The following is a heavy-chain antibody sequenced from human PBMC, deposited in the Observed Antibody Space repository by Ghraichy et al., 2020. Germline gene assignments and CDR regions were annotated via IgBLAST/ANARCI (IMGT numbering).Heavy chain of an antibody. CDR3: ARVRYYGSGSHIYYYYGMDV. Sequence: SETLSLTCTVSGGSVSSGSYYWSWIRQPPGKGLEWIGSIYYSGNTNYNTSLKSRVTISVDTSKNHFSLKLSSVTAADTAVYYCARVRYYGSGSHIYYYYGMDVWGQGTTVTVSS. CDR2: IYYSGNT. CDR1: GGSVSSGSYY. V-gene: IGHV4-61*03. D-gene: IGHD3-10*01. J-gene: IGHJ6*02.